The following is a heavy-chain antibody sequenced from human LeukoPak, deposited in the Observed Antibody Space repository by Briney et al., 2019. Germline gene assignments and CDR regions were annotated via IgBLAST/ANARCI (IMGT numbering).Heavy chain of an antibody. Sequence: KTSETLSLTCTVSGGSISSSSYYWGWIRQPPGKGLEWIGSIYSSGSTYYNPSLKSRVTISVDTSKNQFSLKLSSVTAADTAVYHCARQWYSSGWYNDYWGQGTLVTVSS. D-gene: IGHD6-19*01. CDR1: GGSISSSSYY. V-gene: IGHV4-39*01. CDR2: IYSSGST. J-gene: IGHJ4*02. CDR3: ARQWYSSGWYNDY.